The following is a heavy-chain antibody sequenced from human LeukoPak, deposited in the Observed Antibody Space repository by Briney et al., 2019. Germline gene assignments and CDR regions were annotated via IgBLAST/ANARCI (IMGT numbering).Heavy chain of an antibody. D-gene: IGHD3-22*01. Sequence: GGSLRLSCAGSGFTFNSYAMTWVRQAPGKGLKWVSGISGSGGTTYYADSVKGRFTISRDNSNNTLYLQMNSMRVEDTAVYFCAKGVVGYYDSSGYYPSDLWGQGTLVTVSS. J-gene: IGHJ5*02. V-gene: IGHV3-23*01. CDR3: AKGVVGYYDSSGYYPSDL. CDR1: GFTFNSYA. CDR2: ISGSGGTT.